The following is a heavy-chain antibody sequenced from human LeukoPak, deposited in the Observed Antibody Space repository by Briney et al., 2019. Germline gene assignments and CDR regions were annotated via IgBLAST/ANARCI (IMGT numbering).Heavy chain of an antibody. CDR1: GFTFSSYA. CDR2: IIGSGGST. CDR3: AKDWMVRGVMGYYYYMDV. J-gene: IGHJ6*03. Sequence: GGSLRLSCAASGFTFSSYAMSWVRQAPGKGLEWVSAIIGSGGSTYYADSVKGRFTISRDNSKNTLYLQMNTLRAEDTAVYYCAKDWMVRGVMGYYYYMDVWGKGTTVTVSS. D-gene: IGHD3-10*01. V-gene: IGHV3-23*01.